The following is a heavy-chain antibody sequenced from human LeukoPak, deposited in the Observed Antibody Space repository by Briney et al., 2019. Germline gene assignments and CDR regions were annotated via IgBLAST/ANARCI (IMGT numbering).Heavy chain of an antibody. V-gene: IGHV3-23*01. CDR3: AKDTYNSSVGG. D-gene: IGHD6-19*01. CDR1: GFTFYSYA. Sequence: PGGSLRLTCAACGFTFYSYAMSGVRQAPGKGLEWGSAISGSGGSTYYADSVKGRFTISRDNSKNTPYLQMNSLRAEDTAVYYFAKDTYNSSVGGWGQGTLVTVSS. J-gene: IGHJ4*02. CDR2: ISGSGGST.